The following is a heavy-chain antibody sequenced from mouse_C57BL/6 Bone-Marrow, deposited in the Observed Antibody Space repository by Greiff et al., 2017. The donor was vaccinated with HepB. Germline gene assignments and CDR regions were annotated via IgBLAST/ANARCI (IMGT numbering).Heavy chain of an antibody. Sequence: EVKLVESGGDLVKPGGSLKLSCAASGFTFSSYGMSWVRQTPDKRLEWVATISSGGSYTYYPDSVKGRFTISRDNAKNTLYLQMSSLKSEDTAMYYYARQIYYGYDAFMDYWGQGTSVTVSS. D-gene: IGHD2-2*01. CDR2: ISSGGSYT. J-gene: IGHJ4*01. CDR3: ARQIYYGYDAFMDY. CDR1: GFTFSSYG. V-gene: IGHV5-6*01.